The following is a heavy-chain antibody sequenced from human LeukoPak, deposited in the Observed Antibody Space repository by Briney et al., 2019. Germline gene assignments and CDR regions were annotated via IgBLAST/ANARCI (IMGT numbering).Heavy chain of an antibody. CDR3: ARRSVYYYYMDV. CDR2: IYYSGST. Sequence: KSSETLSLTCTVSGGSISSSSYYWGWIRQPPGKGLEWIGSIYYSGSTYYNPSLKSRVTISVDTSKNQFSLKLSSVTAADTAVYYCARRSVYYYYMDVWGKGTTVTVSS. V-gene: IGHV4-39*07. CDR1: GGSISSSSYY. J-gene: IGHJ6*03.